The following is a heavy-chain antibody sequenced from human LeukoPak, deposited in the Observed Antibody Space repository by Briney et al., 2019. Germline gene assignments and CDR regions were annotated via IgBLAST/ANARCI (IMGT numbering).Heavy chain of an antibody. D-gene: IGHD1-26*01. CDR2: INPNSGGT. J-gene: IGHJ4*02. CDR3: ARDRRELLRVFVY. Sequence: ASVKVSCKASGYTFTGYYMHWVRQAPGQGLEWMGRINPNSGGTNYAQKFQGRVTMTRDTSISTAYMELSRLRSDDTAVHYCARDRRELLRVFVYWGQGTLVTVSS. V-gene: IGHV1-2*06. CDR1: GYTFTGYY.